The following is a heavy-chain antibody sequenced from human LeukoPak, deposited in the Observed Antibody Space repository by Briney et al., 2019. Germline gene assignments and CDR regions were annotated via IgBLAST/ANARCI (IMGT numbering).Heavy chain of an antibody. CDR3: AKDRCSNGVGCYYYYMDV. Sequence: GGSLRLSCEASRFSFSSYGMHWVRQPQGKGLDWVAYIQYDGSNEQYANSVKGRFSISRDSSKNTVYLQMNSLRAEDTAVYYCAKDRCSNGVGCYYYYMDVWGKGTTVTISS. J-gene: IGHJ6*03. CDR1: RFSFSSYG. D-gene: IGHD2-8*01. V-gene: IGHV3-30*02. CDR2: IQYDGSNE.